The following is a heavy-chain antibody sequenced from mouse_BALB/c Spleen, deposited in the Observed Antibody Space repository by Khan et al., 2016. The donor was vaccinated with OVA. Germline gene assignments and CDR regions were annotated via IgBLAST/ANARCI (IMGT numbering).Heavy chain of an antibody. Sequence: EVQLVESGPGLVKPSQSLSLTCTVTGYSITSGYAWNWIRQFPGNKLEWMGYISYSGVTSYTPSLKSRISITRDTSKNQFFLQLTSVTTEDTATYYCARGNYYGYYFDYWGQGTLVTVSA. CDR2: ISYSGVT. CDR3: ARGNYYGYYFDY. J-gene: IGHJ3*01. V-gene: IGHV3-2*02. D-gene: IGHD1-2*01. CDR1: GYSITSGYA.